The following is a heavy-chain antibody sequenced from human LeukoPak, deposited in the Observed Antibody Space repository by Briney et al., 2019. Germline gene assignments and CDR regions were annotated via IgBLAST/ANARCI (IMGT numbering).Heavy chain of an antibody. CDR1: GFTFSSYG. Sequence: GGSLRLSCAASGFTFSSYGMHWVRQAPGKGLEWVAFTRYDGSNKYYADSVKGRFTISRDNSKNTLYLQMNSLRAEDTAVYYCAKTPRDHYDFWSGYYTTESIDWGQGTLVTVSS. CDR3: AKTPRDHYDFWSGYYTTESID. CDR2: TRYDGSNK. V-gene: IGHV3-30*02. D-gene: IGHD3-3*01. J-gene: IGHJ4*02.